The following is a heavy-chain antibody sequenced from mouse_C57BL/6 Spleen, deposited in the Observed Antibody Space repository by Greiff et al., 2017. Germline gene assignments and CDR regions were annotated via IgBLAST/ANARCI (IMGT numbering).Heavy chain of an antibody. J-gene: IGHJ3*01. D-gene: IGHD1-1*01. V-gene: IGHV1-82*01. CDR3: ALITTVVDPFAY. Sequence: QVHVKQSGPELVKPGASVKISCKASGYAFSSSWMNWVKQRPGKGLEWIGRIYPGDGDTNYNGKFKGKATLTADKSSSTAYMQLSSLTSEDSAVYFCALITTVVDPFAYWGQGTLVTVSA. CDR2: IYPGDGDT. CDR1: GYAFSSSW.